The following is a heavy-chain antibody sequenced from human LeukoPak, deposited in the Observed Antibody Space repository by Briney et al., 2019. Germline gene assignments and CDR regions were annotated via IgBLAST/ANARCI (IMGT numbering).Heavy chain of an antibody. V-gene: IGHV4-4*07. CDR3: ARADAIFGVVIRSQRFDP. CDR2: IYTSGGT. CDR1: GDSISNYY. J-gene: IGHJ5*02. Sequence: PSETLSLTCTVSGDSISNYYWSWIRQPVGKGLEWIGRIYTSGGTNYNPSLKSRVTMSVDTSKNQFSLKLSSVTAADTAVYYCARADAIFGVVIRSQRFDPWGQGTLVTVSS. D-gene: IGHD3-3*01.